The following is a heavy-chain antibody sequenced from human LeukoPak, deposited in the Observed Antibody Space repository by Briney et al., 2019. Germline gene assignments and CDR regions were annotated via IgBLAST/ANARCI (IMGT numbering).Heavy chain of an antibody. CDR3: ARDTAYYDSSGYYQFDY. D-gene: IGHD3-22*01. V-gene: IGHV3-30-3*01. CDR1: GFTFSSYA. CDR2: ISYDGSNK. J-gene: IGHJ4*02. Sequence: GGSLRLSCAASGFTFSSYAMHWVRQAPGKGLEWVAVISYDGSNKYYADSVKGRFTTSRDNSKNTLYLQMNSLRAEDTAVYYCARDTAYYDSSGYYQFDYWGQGTLVTVSS.